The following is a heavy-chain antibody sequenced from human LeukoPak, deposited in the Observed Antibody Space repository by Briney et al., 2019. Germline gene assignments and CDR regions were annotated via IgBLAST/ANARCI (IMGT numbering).Heavy chain of an antibody. CDR2: IIPIFGTA. V-gene: IGHV1-69*13. J-gene: IGHJ4*02. CDR1: GGTFSSYA. Sequence: SVKVSCKASGGTFSSYAISWVRQAPGQGLEWMGGIIPIFGTANYAQKFQGRVTITADESTSTAYMELSSLRSEDTAVYYCASQPATAAGTFDYWGQGTLVTVSS. D-gene: IGHD6-13*01. CDR3: ASQPATAAGTFDY.